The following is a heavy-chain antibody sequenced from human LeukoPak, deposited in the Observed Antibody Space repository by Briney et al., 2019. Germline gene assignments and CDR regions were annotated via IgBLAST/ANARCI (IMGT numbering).Heavy chain of an antibody. CDR3: ARSQGGNTRWFDP. CDR1: GYTFPSFY. Sequence: GGSIQDSCKASGYTFPSFYMHWGGHAPGQRVGWVGRINTSGGSTTYAQKFQGRVSMTRDTSTSTAYLEVSSLRSEDTAVYYCARSQGGNTRWFDPWDQGTLVTVSS. CDR2: INTSGGST. D-gene: IGHD4-23*01. V-gene: IGHV1-46*01. J-gene: IGHJ5*02.